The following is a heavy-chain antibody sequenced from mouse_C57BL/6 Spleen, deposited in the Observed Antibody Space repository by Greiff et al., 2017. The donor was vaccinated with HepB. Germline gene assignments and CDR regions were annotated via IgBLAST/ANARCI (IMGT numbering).Heavy chain of an antibody. V-gene: IGHV14-4*01. Sequence: VQLKESGAELVRPGASVKLSCTASGFNIKDDYMHWVKQRPEQGLEWIGWIDPENGDTEYASKFQGKATITADTSSNTAYLQLSSLTSEDTAVYYCTTPGSSWYYAMDYWGQGTSVTVSS. CDR1: GFNIKDDY. CDR3: TTPGSSWYYAMDY. CDR2: IDPENGDT. J-gene: IGHJ4*01. D-gene: IGHD1-1*01.